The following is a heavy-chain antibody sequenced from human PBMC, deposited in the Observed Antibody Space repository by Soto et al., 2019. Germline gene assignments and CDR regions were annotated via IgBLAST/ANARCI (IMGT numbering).Heavy chain of an antibody. Sequence: GASVKVSCKASGYTFTSYYMHWVRQAPGQGLEWMGIINPSGGSTSYAQKFQGRVTMTRDTSTSTVYMELSSLRSEDTAVYYCARARRGGYSYYYGMDVWGQGTTVTVSS. CDR1: GYTFTSYY. D-gene: IGHD5-18*01. J-gene: IGHJ6*02. V-gene: IGHV1-46*01. CDR2: INPSGGST. CDR3: ARARRGGYSYYYGMDV.